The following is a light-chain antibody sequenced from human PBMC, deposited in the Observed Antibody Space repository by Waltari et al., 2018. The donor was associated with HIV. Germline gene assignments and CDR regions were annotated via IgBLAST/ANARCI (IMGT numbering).Light chain of an antibody. J-gene: IGKJ1*01. V-gene: IGKV2-28*01. CDR3: METLQTPA. Sequence: EIALFQAPVYLSVGPGESACISWRSSQSPLNKNGYYYLDWYLPKQGQSQQLLIYLASVPAPGVPIRIRGSGSGTDVTQTVSRVETTDGGLYYCMETLQTPAFGQGTRLE. CDR1: QSPLNKNGYYY. CDR2: LAS.